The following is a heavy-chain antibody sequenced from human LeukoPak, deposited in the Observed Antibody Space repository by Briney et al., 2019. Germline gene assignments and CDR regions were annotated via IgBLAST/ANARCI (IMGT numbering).Heavy chain of an antibody. V-gene: IGHV1-8*03. CDR2: MSPNSGNT. Sequence: ASVKVSCKASGYTFTSYGISWVRQAPGQGLEWMGWMSPNSGNTGYAQKFQGRVTITWNTSISTAYMELSSLRSEDTAVYYCARRGSSYYYYMDVWGKGTTVTVSS. CDR1: GYTFTSYG. D-gene: IGHD2-15*01. CDR3: ARRGSSYYYYMDV. J-gene: IGHJ6*03.